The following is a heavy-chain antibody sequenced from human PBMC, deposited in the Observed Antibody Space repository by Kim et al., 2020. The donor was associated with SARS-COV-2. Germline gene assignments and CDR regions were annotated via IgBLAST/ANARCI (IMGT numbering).Heavy chain of an antibody. D-gene: IGHD3-10*01. J-gene: IGHJ5*02. V-gene: IGHV4-59*01. CDR3: AREGFYYGSGSYRFWFDP. Sequence: SRVTISVDTSKNRFSLKLSSVTAADTAVYYCAREGFYYGSGSYRFWFDPWGQGTLVTVSS.